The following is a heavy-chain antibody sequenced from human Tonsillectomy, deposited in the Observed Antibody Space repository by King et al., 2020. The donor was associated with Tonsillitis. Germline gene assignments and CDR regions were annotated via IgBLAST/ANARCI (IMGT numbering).Heavy chain of an antibody. Sequence: VQLVESGGGLVKPGGSLRLSCAASGFTFSNAWMNWVRQAPGEGLEWVGRIKSKTDGVRTDYAAPGKGRFTISRDDSKNTLYLQMNSLKTDDTAVYYCTTFDYWGQGTLVTVSS. J-gene: IGHJ4*02. CDR2: IKSKTDGVRT. V-gene: IGHV3-15*07. CDR3: TTFDY. CDR1: GFTFSNAW.